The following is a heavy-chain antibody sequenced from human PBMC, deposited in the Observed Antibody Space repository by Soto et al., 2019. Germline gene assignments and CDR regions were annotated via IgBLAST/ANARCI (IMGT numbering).Heavy chain of an antibody. CDR2: ISGSGGST. CDR1: GFTFSSYA. J-gene: IGHJ4*02. V-gene: IGHV3-23*01. CDR3: ASLYGDFPNFDY. D-gene: IGHD4-17*01. Sequence: GGSLRLSCAASGFTFSSYAMSWVRQAPGKELEWVSAISGSGGSTYYADSVKGRFTISRDNSKNTLYLQMNSLRAEDTAVYYCASLYGDFPNFDYWGQGTLVTVSS.